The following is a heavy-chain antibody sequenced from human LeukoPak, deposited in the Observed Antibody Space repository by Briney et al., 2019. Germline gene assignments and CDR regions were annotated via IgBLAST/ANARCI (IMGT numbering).Heavy chain of an antibody. CDR2: ISGSGGYI. D-gene: IGHD3-10*01. Sequence: GGSLRLSCAASGFTFSSYAMSWVRQAPGKGLEWVSSISGSGGYINYADSVKGRFTISRDNSKNTLDLQMNSLRAEETAVYYCAILGASYYRGSGSDSPPPDYWGQGTLVTVSS. CDR3: AILGASYYRGSGSDSPPPDY. CDR1: GFTFSSYA. J-gene: IGHJ4*02. V-gene: IGHV3-23*01.